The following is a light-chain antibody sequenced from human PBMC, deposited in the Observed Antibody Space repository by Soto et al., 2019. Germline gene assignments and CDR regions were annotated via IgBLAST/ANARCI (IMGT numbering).Light chain of an antibody. CDR3: CSYAGSYTWV. Sequence: QSVLTQPRSVSGSPGQSVTISCTGTSSDVGGYNYVSWYQQHPGKAPKLIIYDVSKRPSGVPDRFSGPKSGNTASLTISGLQAEDEADYYCCSYAGSYTWVFGGGTKLTVL. CDR2: DVS. J-gene: IGLJ3*02. CDR1: SSDVGGYNY. V-gene: IGLV2-11*01.